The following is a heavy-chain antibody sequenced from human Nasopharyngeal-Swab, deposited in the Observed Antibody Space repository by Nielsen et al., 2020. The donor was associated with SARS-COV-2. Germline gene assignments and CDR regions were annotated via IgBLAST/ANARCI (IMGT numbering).Heavy chain of an antibody. CDR2: IYPGDSDT. CDR3: ARHPPERWLQLPPDY. D-gene: IGHD5-24*01. J-gene: IGHJ4*02. Sequence: GSLRFSCKGSGYSFTSYWIGWVRQMPGKGLEWMGIIYPGDSDTRYSPSFQGQVTISADKSISTAYLQWSSLKASDTAMYYCARHPPERWLQLPPDYWGQGTLVTVSS. V-gene: IGHV5-51*01. CDR1: GYSFTSYW.